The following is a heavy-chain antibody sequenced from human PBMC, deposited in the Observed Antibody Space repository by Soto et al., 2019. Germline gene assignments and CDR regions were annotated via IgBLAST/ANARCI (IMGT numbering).Heavy chain of an antibody. V-gene: IGHV3-23*01. CDR1: GFTFSSYA. J-gene: IGHJ6*02. D-gene: IGHD3-16*01. CDR3: SNYTLNSNGWGRWLVYYDYGIDV. Sequence: GVSLRLSCAASGFTFSSYAMSWVRQAPGKGLEWVSAISGSGGSTYYADSVEGRFTISRDDSKNTLYLQMNSLRTEATAVYYCSNYTLNSNGWGRWLVYYDYGIDVWGQGTTVTVCS. CDR2: ISGSGGST.